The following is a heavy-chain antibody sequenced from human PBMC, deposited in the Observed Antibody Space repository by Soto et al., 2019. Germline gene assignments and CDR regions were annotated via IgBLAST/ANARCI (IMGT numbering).Heavy chain of an antibody. CDR3: ARGYYYDSSGYYAGAFDI. CDR2: ISYDGSNK. CDR1: GFTFSCYA. D-gene: IGHD3-22*01. V-gene: IGHV3-30-3*01. Sequence: GGSLRLSCAASGFTFSCYAMHWVRQAPGKGLEWVAVISYDGSNKYYADSVKGRFTISRDNSKNTLYLQMNSLRAEDTAVYYCARGYYYDSSGYYAGAFDIWGQGTMVTVS. J-gene: IGHJ3*02.